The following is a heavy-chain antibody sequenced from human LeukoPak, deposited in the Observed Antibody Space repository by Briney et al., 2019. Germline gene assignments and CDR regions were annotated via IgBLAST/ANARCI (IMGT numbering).Heavy chain of an antibody. CDR1: GFIFSSYG. Sequence: GGSLRLSCAASGFIFSSYGMHWVRQAPGKGLEWVAFIRYDGSNKYYADSVKGRFAISRDNSKNTLYLQMNSLRAEDTAVYYCAKPLFGVVGYDAFDIWGQGTMVTVSS. D-gene: IGHD3-3*01. CDR2: IRYDGSNK. J-gene: IGHJ3*02. V-gene: IGHV3-30*02. CDR3: AKPLFGVVGYDAFDI.